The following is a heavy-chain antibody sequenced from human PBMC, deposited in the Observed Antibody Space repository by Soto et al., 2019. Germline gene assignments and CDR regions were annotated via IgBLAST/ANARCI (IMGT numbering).Heavy chain of an antibody. V-gene: IGHV3-48*01. CDR3: ARANYYGSPGDLDY. CDR2: ISSSSSTI. CDR1: GFTFSSYS. Sequence: EVQLVESGGGLVQPGGSLRLSCAASGFTFSSYSMNWVRQAPGKGLEWVSYISSSSSTIYYADSVKGRFTISRDNAKNSLSLQMTRLRAEDTAVYYCARANYYGSPGDLDYWSLATLVTVSS. J-gene: IGHJ4*02. D-gene: IGHD3-10*01.